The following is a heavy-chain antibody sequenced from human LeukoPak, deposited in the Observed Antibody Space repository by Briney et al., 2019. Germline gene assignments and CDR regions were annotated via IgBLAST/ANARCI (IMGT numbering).Heavy chain of an antibody. CDR1: GGSISSYY. V-gene: IGHV4-59*01. Sequence: SETLSLTCTVSGGSISSYYWSCIRQPPGKGLEWIGYIYYSGSTNYNPSLKSRVTISVDTSKNQFSLKLSSVTAADTAVYYCARDPGYWGQGTLVTVSS. CDR2: IYYSGST. CDR3: ARDPGY. J-gene: IGHJ4*02.